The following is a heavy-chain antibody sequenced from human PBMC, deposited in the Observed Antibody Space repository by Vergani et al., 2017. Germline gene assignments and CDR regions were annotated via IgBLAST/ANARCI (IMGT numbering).Heavy chain of an antibody. Sequence: QVQLQQSGPGLVKPSQTLSLTCAISGDSVPSNSAAWNWIRQSPSRGLGWLGRTYYRSKWYNDDAVSVKSRITINPDTSKNQSSLPLNSVTPEDTVVYYRARDPGSIGWRRALPDYWGQGSLVTVYS. J-gene: IGHJ4*02. CDR2: TYYRSKWYN. V-gene: IGHV6-1*01. CDR1: GDSVPSNSAA. D-gene: IGHD6-19*01. CDR3: ARDPGSIGWRRALPDY.